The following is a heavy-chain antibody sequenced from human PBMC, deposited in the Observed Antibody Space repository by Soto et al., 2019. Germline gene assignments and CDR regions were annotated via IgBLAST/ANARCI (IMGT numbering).Heavy chain of an antibody. CDR2: TFSGGNT. CDR3: ARKPPSAIQGWAFGMDV. Sequence: ELQLVETGGGLIQTGGSLRLSCAASGFSISSNYIAWVRQPPGKGLEWVSTTFSGGNTEYAASVKGRCSISRDNYKNTLYLQMDNLRVEDTPVYYCARKPPSAIQGWAFGMDVWGQGTTVSVSS. V-gene: IGHV3-53*02. D-gene: IGHD2-21*01. J-gene: IGHJ6*02. CDR1: GFSISSNY.